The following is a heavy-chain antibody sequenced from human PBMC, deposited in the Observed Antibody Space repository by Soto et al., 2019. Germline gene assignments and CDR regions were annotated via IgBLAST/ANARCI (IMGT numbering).Heavy chain of an antibody. J-gene: IGHJ5*02. CDR1: GFTFSAYW. CDR2: IMQDGSQK. V-gene: IGHV3-7*01. CDR3: TRDASRDSSARGWFDP. D-gene: IGHD6-13*01. Sequence: SLRFSCEASGFTFSAYWMSWVRQAPGKGLEWVANIMQDGSQKYLVDSVKGRFTISRDNAKNSLYLQMNSLRAEDTAVYYCTRDASRDSSARGWFDPWGPGTLVTVSS.